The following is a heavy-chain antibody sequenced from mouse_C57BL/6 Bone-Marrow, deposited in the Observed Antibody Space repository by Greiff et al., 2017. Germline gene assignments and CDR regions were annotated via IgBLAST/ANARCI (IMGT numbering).Heavy chain of an antibody. V-gene: IGHV5-4*01. Sequence: EVPPGEFWGGLVKPWRALKLSCGTSGFTFRNHAMFWVRQTPEKRVEWVAIISEGGSYTYYPDNVKGRFTLSRDNAKNNLYLQMSHLKSEDTAMYYCARGLTGYFDYWGQGTTLTVSS. CDR3: ARGLTGYFDY. CDR1: GFTFRNHA. CDR2: ISEGGSYT. J-gene: IGHJ2*01.